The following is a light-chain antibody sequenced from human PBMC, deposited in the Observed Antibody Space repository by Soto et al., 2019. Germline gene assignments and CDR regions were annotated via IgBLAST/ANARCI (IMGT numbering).Light chain of an antibody. CDR2: KAT. V-gene: IGKV1-5*03. CDR1: QNIGSW. J-gene: IGKJ1*01. CDR3: QHYNSYSEA. Sequence: DIQMTQSPSTLSASVGDGVTITCRASQNIGSWLAWYQQKPGEAPKLLISKATSLQSGVPSRFSGSGSGTDFSLTISSLQPVDSATYYCQHYNSYSEAFGQGTKVDIK.